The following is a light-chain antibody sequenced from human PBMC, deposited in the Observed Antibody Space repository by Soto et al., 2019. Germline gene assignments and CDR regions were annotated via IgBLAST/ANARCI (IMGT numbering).Light chain of an antibody. V-gene: IGLV2-14*01. Sequence: QSALTQPASVSGSPGQSITISCTGTRSDVGGYNSVCWHQQHPGKAPKLIIYEVSNRPSGISDRFSASKSGNTASLTISGLQADDEADYYCATWDGSLPGEVFGGGTKLTVL. CDR2: EVS. CDR3: ATWDGSLPGEV. J-gene: IGLJ2*01. CDR1: RSDVGGYNS.